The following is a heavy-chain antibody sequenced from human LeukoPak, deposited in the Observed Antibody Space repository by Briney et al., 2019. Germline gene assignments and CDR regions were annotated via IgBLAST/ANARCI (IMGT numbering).Heavy chain of an antibody. CDR2: INQDGSEK. CDR1: GFIFNSYW. Sequence: GGSLRPSCAGPGFIFNSYWMTWVRQAPGKGLEWVANINQDGSEKNYVDSVKGRFTISRDNAKNSLYLQMNSLRAEDTAVYYCAREPTVAGTSLDYWGQGTLVTVSS. J-gene: IGHJ4*02. D-gene: IGHD6-19*01. CDR3: AREPTVAGTSLDY. V-gene: IGHV3-7*01.